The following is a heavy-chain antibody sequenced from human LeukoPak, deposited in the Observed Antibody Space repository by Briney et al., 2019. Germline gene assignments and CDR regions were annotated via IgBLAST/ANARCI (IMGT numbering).Heavy chain of an antibody. D-gene: IGHD6-6*01. V-gene: IGHV3-48*01. CDR3: ARGLYSSSP. J-gene: IGHJ4*02. Sequence: GGSLRLSCAASGFTFSSYSMNWARQAPGKGLEWVSYISSSSSTIYYADSVKGRFTISGDNAKNSLYLQMNSLRVEDTAVYYCARGLYSSSPWGQGTLVTVSS. CDR1: GFTFSSYS. CDR2: ISSSSSTI.